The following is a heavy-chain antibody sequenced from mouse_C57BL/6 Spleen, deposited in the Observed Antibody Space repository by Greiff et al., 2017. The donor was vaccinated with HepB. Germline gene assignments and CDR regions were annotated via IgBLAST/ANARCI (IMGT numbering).Heavy chain of an antibody. J-gene: IGHJ3*01. V-gene: IGHV3-6*01. CDR2: ISYDGSN. D-gene: IGHD2-4*01. CDR1: GYSITSGYY. Sequence: DVQLVESGPGLVKPSQSLSLTCSVTGYSITSGYYWNWIRQFPGNKLEWMGYISYDGSNNYNPSLKNRISITRDTSTNQFFLKLNSVTTEDTATYYCARDDYGFFAYWGQGTLVTVSA. CDR3: ARDDYGFFAY.